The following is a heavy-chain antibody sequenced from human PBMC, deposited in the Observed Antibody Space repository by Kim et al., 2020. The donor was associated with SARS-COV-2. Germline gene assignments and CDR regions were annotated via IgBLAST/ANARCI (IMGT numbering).Heavy chain of an antibody. CDR2: INTNTGNP. Sequence: ASVKVSCKASGDTFTRYAMNWLRQAPGQGLEWMGWINTNTGNPTYAHGFTGRFVFSLDTSVSTAYLQISSLTAEDTAVYYCARAGYDILTGYYDDFDYWGQGTLVTVSS. CDR1: GDTFTRYA. J-gene: IGHJ4*02. D-gene: IGHD3-9*01. V-gene: IGHV7-4-1*02. CDR3: ARAGYDILTGYYDDFDY.